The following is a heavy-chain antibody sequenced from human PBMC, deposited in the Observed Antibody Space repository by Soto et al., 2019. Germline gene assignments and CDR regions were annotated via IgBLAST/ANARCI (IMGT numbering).Heavy chain of an antibody. CDR1: GFTFSSYA. J-gene: IGHJ4*02. V-gene: IGHV3-23*01. CDR3: AKLYYYDSRPRKYFDY. CDR2: VSGSGGTT. Sequence: EVQLFESGGGLVQPGGSVRLTCAASGFTFSSYAMRWVRQAPGKGLEWVSAVSGSGGTTYYADSVKGRFTISRDNSKNTVYLQMNSLRAEETAVDYCAKLYYYDSRPRKYFDYWGQGTLVIVSS. D-gene: IGHD3-22*01.